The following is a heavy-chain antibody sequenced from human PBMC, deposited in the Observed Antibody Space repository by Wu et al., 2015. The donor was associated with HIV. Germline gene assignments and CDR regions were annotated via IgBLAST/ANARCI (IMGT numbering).Heavy chain of an antibody. CDR3: VWVAVTYDWYFDL. CDR2: INPNSGGT. D-gene: IGHD4-11*01. CDR1: GYTFTGYY. V-gene: IGHV1-2*02. Sequence: QVELVQSGAEVKKPGASVKISCEASGYTFTGYYIHWVRQAPGQGLEWMGWINPNSGGTNYAQKFQGRVTMTRDTSRSIDYMELRSLRSDDMAVYYCVWVAVTYDWYFDLWGRGTLVTVSS. J-gene: IGHJ2*01.